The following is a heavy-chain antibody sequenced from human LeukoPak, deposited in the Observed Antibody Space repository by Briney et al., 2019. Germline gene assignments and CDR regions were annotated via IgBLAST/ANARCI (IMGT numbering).Heavy chain of an antibody. D-gene: IGHD3-22*01. J-gene: IGHJ4*02. Sequence: SETLSLTCTVSGGSISSYYWSWIRQPPGKGLEWIGYIYHSGSTNYNPSLKSRVTISIDTSKNQFSLNLSSVTAADTAVYYCARAGGYYYDSSGYIWGQGTLVTVSS. CDR3: ARAGGYYYDSSGYI. CDR2: IYHSGST. CDR1: GGSISSYY. V-gene: IGHV4-59*08.